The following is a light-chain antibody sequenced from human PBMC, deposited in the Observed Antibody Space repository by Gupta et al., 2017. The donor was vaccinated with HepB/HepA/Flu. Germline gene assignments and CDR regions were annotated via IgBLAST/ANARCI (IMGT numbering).Light chain of an antibody. Sequence: DIQMPQSPSSVSASVGDRVTITCRASQGISSWLAWYQQKPGKAPKLLIYAASSLQSGVPSRFSGSGSGTDCTITISSLKPEDFATYYGQQANRVPWTFGQGTKVEIK. V-gene: IGKV1-12*01. CDR3: QQANRVPWT. CDR2: AAS. CDR1: QGISSW. J-gene: IGKJ1*01.